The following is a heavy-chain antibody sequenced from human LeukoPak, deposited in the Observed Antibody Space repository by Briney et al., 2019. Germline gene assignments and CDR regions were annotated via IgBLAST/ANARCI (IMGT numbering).Heavy chain of an antibody. CDR2: IRSKADGGTT. D-gene: IGHD3-10*01. CDR3: TSSPQALWFGEPDY. V-gene: IGHV3-49*03. Sequence: PGGSLRLSCTASGFTFGDYAMTLFRQAPGKGLDWIGFIRSKADGGTTENAASVKGRFTISRDDSKSIAYLQMNSLKTEDTAVHYCTSSPQALWFGEPDYWGQGTLVTVSS. J-gene: IGHJ4*02. CDR1: GFTFGDYA.